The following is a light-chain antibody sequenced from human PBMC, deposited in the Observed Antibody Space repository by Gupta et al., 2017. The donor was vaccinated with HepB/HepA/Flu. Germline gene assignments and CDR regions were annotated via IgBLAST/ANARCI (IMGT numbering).Light chain of an antibody. CDR3: AAGDDSMDVV. J-gene: IGLJ2*01. Sequence: QSVLTQPPSASGTPGQRVTISCSGSSSNIGSNYVYWYQQLPGTAPKLLIYRNNQRPSGVPDRFSGSKSGTAASLAISGLRDEEEADYYCAAGDDSMDVVFGGGTKLTVL. CDR2: RNN. CDR1: SSNIGSNY. V-gene: IGLV1-47*01.